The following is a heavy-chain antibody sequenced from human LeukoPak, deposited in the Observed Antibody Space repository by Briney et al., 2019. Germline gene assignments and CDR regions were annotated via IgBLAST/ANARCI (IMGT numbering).Heavy chain of an antibody. V-gene: IGHV1-2*02. D-gene: IGHD6-19*01. CDR2: INPNTGAT. CDR3: ARETVAGTIDY. Sequence: GASVKVSCKASGYTFTGYYIHWFRQAPGQGLEWMGWINPNTGATNYAQKFQGRVTMTRDTSSSTAYMELSSLRSEDTAVYYCARETVAGTIDYWGQGTLVTVSS. J-gene: IGHJ4*02. CDR1: GYTFTGYY.